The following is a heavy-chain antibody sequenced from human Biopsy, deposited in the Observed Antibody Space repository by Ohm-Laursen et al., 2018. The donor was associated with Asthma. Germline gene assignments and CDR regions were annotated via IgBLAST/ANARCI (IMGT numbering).Heavy chain of an antibody. Sequence: SVNVSCKISGYSLTDLSMHWVRQAPGQGLEWMGGHDHEEGGTVNARRFQGRVTMTEDTSTDTAYMELSSLSSDDTAAYYCASDFPKDYVRYNFQFWGQGTLVTVSS. CDR1: GYSLTDLS. CDR2: HDHEEGGT. D-gene: IGHD4-17*01. J-gene: IGHJ4*02. CDR3: ASDFPKDYVRYNFQF. V-gene: IGHV1-24*01.